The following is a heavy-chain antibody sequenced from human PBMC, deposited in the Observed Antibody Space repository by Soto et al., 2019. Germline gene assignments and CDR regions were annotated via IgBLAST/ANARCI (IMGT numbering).Heavy chain of an antibody. Sequence: QVQVVQSGAEVKKPGSSVKVSCKASGTTFSNYAISWVRQAPGQGLEWMGGIIPIFGTTNYPQKFRGRLTITADESTSTVYMELSSLTSEDTAVYYCVARRYCSGGSCPDYFDYWGQGTLVTVSS. V-gene: IGHV1-69*01. J-gene: IGHJ4*02. CDR3: VARRYCSGGSCPDYFDY. CDR1: GTTFSNYA. CDR2: IIPIFGTT. D-gene: IGHD2-15*01.